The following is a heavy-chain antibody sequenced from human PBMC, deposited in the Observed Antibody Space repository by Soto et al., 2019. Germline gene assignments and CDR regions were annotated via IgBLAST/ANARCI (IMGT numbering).Heavy chain of an antibody. CDR3: AREVRVRGFAFDI. CDR2: IYSGGNT. V-gene: IGHV3-66*01. D-gene: IGHD3-3*01. J-gene: IGHJ3*02. CDR1: GFTVSSNY. Sequence: PGGSLRLSCAVSGFTVSSNYMNWVRQAPGKGLEWVSFIYSGGNTYYADSVKGRFTISRDNSKNMFYLQMNSLRVEDTAVYYCAREVRVRGFAFDIWGQGTMVTVSS.